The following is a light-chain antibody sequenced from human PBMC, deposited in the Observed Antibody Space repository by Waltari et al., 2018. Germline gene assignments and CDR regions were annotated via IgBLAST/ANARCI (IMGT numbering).Light chain of an antibody. CDR3: QKYNSVPLT. Sequence: DIQMNQSPSSLSASVGDRVTITCRASQGISNYLDWYQQKSGKVPELLIYGASTLQSGVPSRFSGSGSGTDFTLTISSLQPEDVATYYCQKYNSVPLTFGPGTKVDIK. CDR1: QGISNY. J-gene: IGKJ3*01. CDR2: GAS. V-gene: IGKV1-27*01.